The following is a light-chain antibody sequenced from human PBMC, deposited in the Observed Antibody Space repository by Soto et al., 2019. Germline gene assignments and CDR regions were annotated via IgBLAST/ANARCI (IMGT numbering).Light chain of an antibody. CDR2: STS. Sequence: EIVLTQSPGTLSLSPGERATLSCRASQSVSSTYVAWYQQRPGQAPRLLIYSTSSRATGIPVRFSGSGSGTDFTLTISRLEPEDFAVYYCQQYGSSPFTFGPGTKVDIK. V-gene: IGKV3-20*01. CDR1: QSVSSTY. CDR3: QQYGSSPFT. J-gene: IGKJ3*01.